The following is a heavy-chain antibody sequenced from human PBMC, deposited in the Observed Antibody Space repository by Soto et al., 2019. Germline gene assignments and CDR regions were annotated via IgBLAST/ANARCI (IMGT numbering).Heavy chain of an antibody. CDR2: ISDSSKYT. V-gene: IGHV3-11*05. CDR1: GFTFSDYY. CDR3: ARGDDYVWGSYRIDY. D-gene: IGHD3-16*02. J-gene: IGHJ4*02. Sequence: QVQLVESGGGLVKPGGSLRLSCAASGFTFSDYYMTWILQAPGKGLEWISYISDSSKYTNYADSVKGRFTISRDNAKNSLYLQMNSLRAEDTAVYYCARGDDYVWGSYRIDYWGRGTLVTVSS.